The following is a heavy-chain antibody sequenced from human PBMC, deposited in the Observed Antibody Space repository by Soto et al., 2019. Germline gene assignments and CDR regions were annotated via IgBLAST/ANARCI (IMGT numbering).Heavy chain of an antibody. CDR1: GFNFINYN. V-gene: IGHV3-48*02. D-gene: IGHD1-20*01. CDR2: ISGFSTTI. CDR3: ARNSLPTTLYTSNWNPIDY. J-gene: IGHJ4*02. Sequence: EVQLVESGGGLVQPGGSLRLSCAASGFNFINYNMNWVRQTPEKGLEWISYISGFSTTIYYADSVKGRFTISRDNAKNSPYLQMSSLRDEDTALYYCARNSLPTTLYTSNWNPIDYWGQGTLVTVSS.